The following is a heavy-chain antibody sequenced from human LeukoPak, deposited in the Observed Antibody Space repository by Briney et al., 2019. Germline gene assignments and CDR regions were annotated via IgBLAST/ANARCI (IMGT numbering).Heavy chain of an antibody. CDR3: ARNFAPVVPWFDP. CDR2: INPNSGGT. D-gene: IGHD4-23*01. CDR1: GYTFTGYY. J-gene: IGHJ5*02. Sequence: GASVNVSCKASGYTFTGYYMHWVRQAPGQGREWMGWINPNSGGTNYAQKFQGKVTMTRDTSISTAYMELSRLRSDDTAVYYCARNFAPVVPWFDPWGQGTLVTVSS. V-gene: IGHV1-2*02.